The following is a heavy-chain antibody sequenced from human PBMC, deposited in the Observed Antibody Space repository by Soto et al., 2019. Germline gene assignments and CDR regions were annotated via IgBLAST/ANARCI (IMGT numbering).Heavy chain of an antibody. Sequence: QVQLVQSGAEVKKPGSSVKVSCKASGGTFSSYTISWVRQAPGQGLEWMGRIIPILGIANYAQKFQGRVTITANKSTSTAYMELSSLRSEDTAVYYCAREGTVLRYFDWSYNWFDPWGQGTLVTVSS. J-gene: IGHJ5*02. D-gene: IGHD3-9*01. CDR3: AREGTVLRYFDWSYNWFDP. V-gene: IGHV1-69*08. CDR1: GGTFSSYT. CDR2: IIPILGIA.